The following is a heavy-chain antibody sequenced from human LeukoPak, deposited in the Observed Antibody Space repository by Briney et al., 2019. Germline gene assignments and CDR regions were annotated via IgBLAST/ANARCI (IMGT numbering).Heavy chain of an antibody. J-gene: IGHJ4*02. CDR2: IWYDGSNK. CDR3: ARDLRHQLLYCLDY. V-gene: IGHV3-30*19. D-gene: IGHD2-2*02. CDR1: GFTFSSYG. Sequence: GGSLRLSCAASGFTFSSYGMHWVRQAPGKGLEWVAVIWYDGSNKYYADSVKGRFTISRDNSKDTLYLQVNSLRAEDTAVYYCARDLRHQLLYCLDYWGQGTLVTVSS.